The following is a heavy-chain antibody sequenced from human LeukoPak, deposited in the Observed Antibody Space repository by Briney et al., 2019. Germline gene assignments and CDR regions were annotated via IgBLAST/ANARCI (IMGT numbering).Heavy chain of an antibody. Sequence: PGGSLRLSCAASGFTFSSYAMHWVRQAPGKGLEWVAVISYDGSNKYYADSVKGRFTISRDNSKNTLYLQMNSLRTEDTAVYYRARDRPMVRGVIPWYFDLWGRGTLVTVSS. CDR2: ISYDGSNK. J-gene: IGHJ2*01. V-gene: IGHV3-30-3*01. D-gene: IGHD3-10*01. CDR3: ARDRPMVRGVIPWYFDL. CDR1: GFTFSSYA.